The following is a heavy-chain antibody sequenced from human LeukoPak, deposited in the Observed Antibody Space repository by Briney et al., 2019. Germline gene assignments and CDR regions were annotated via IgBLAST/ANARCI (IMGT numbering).Heavy chain of an antibody. V-gene: IGHV4-39*01. CDR1: GDSIFSTTYY. CDR2: IFHSGST. Sequence: SETLSLTCTVSGDSIFSTTYYWGWIRQPPGKGLEWIGSIFHSGSTYYNPSLKSRVTMSVDTSKNQLSLSLRSVTAADTAVYYCARLYQGKRPPDYWGQGTLVTVSS. CDR3: ARLYQGKRPPDY. D-gene: IGHD6-25*01. J-gene: IGHJ4*02.